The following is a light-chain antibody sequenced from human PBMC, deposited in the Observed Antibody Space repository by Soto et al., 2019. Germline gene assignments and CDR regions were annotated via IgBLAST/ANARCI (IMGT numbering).Light chain of an antibody. Sequence: DIQMTQSPSTLSASVGDRVTITCRASQSISSLLAWYQQKPGKAPKLLIYKASSLESGVPSRFSGSGSGTEFTLTISSLQPDDFATYYCQQYNSYTYTFGQGTKLEIK. CDR1: QSISSL. J-gene: IGKJ2*01. CDR2: KAS. V-gene: IGKV1-5*03. CDR3: QQYNSYTYT.